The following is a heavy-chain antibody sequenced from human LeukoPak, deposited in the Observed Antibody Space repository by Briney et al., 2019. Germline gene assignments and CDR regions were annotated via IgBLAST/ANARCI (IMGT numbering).Heavy chain of an antibody. D-gene: IGHD1-26*01. V-gene: IGHV3-33*01. Sequence: GGSLRLSCVASGFTFSSYGMRWVRQAPGKGLEWVAVIWYDGGNKYYADSVKGRFTISRDNSKNTLYLQMNSLRAEDTAVYYCARALTDLGAVDYWGQGTLVTVSS. CDR1: GFTFSSYG. J-gene: IGHJ4*02. CDR3: ARALTDLGAVDY. CDR2: IWYDGGNK.